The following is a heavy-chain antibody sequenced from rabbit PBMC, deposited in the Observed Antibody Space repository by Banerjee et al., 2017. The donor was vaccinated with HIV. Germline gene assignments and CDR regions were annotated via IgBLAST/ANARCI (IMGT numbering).Heavy chain of an antibody. CDR1: GFSFTNKYV. CDR2: INTSSGNI. CDR3: ARYSGGSGYFNL. D-gene: IGHD1-1*01. V-gene: IGHV1S45*01. Sequence: QEQLEESGGDLVKPEGSLTLTCTASGFSFTNKYVMCWVRQAPGKGLEWIACINTSSGNIVYASWAKGRFTISKTSSTTVTLQMTSLTAADTATYFCARYSGGSGYFNLWGQGTLVTFS. J-gene: IGHJ4*01.